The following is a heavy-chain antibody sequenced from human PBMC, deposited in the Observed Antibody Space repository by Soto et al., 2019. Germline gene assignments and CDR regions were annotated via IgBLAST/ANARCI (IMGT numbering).Heavy chain of an antibody. V-gene: IGHV3-30*18. Sequence: GGSLRLSCAASGFAFSSYGMHWVRQAPGKGLEWVAVISYDGSNKYYADSVKGRFTISRDNSKNTLYLQMNSLRAEDTAVYYCAKAHGVLWFGELLFPNYYYYYGMDVWGQGTTVTVSS. CDR3: AKAHGVLWFGELLFPNYYYYYGMDV. D-gene: IGHD3-10*01. J-gene: IGHJ6*02. CDR2: ISYDGSNK. CDR1: GFAFSSYG.